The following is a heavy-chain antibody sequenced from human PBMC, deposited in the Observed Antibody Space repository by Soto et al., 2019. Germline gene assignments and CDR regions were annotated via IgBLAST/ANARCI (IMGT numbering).Heavy chain of an antibody. D-gene: IGHD2-8*01. CDR1: GYTFSTHA. Sequence: ASVKVSCKASGYTFSTHAMHWVRQAPGQSLEWMGWIHGGTGQTKHSHRFQDRVSITRDTSASTAYMELSSLRSEDTAVYYCARQVGIVLMVYASTGWFDPWGQGTLVTVSS. CDR2: IHGGTGQT. V-gene: IGHV1-3*01. CDR3: ARQVGIVLMVYASTGWFDP. J-gene: IGHJ5*02.